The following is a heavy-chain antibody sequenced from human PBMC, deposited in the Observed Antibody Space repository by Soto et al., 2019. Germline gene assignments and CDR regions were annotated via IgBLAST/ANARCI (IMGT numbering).Heavy chain of an antibody. CDR1: GFTFSSYS. D-gene: IGHD3-9*01. Sequence: GGSLRLSCAASGFTFSSYSMNWVRQAPGKGLEWVSYISSSSSTIYYADSVKGRFTISRDNAKNSLYLQMNSLRAEDTAVYYCARGGDILTGYYYYYGMDVWGQGTTVTVSS. V-gene: IGHV3-48*01. CDR2: ISSSSSTI. CDR3: ARGGDILTGYYYYYGMDV. J-gene: IGHJ6*02.